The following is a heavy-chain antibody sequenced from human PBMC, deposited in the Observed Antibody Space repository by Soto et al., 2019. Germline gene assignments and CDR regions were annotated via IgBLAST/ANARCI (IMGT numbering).Heavy chain of an antibody. J-gene: IGHJ4*02. D-gene: IGHD3-16*01. CDR2: ISYDGSNK. CDR3: ARGALNPFDY. CDR1: GFTFSSYG. Sequence: XVSLRLSCAVSGFTFSSYGMHWVRQAPGKGLEWVAVISYDGSNKYYADSVKGRFTISRDNSKNTLYLQMNSLRAEDTAVYYCARGALNPFDYCGQRTLVTVSS. V-gene: IGHV3-30*03.